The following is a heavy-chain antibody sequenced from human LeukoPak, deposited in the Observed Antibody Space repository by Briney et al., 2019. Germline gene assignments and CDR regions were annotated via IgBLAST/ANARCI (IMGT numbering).Heavy chain of an antibody. J-gene: IGHJ4*02. Sequence: PGGSLRLSCAASGFTFSSYAMSWVRQAPGKGLEWVSGISGGAGTPYYADSVKGRFTLSRDNSKSTLYLQMTSLRAEDTAVYYCAKRRTTVITMDYFDYWGQGTLVTVSS. CDR1: GFTFSSYA. V-gene: IGHV3-23*01. D-gene: IGHD4-17*01. CDR3: AKRRTTVITMDYFDY. CDR2: ISGGAGTP.